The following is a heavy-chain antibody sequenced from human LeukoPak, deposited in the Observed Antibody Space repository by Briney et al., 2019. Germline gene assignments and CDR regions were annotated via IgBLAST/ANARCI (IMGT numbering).Heavy chain of an antibody. Sequence: ASVKVSCKASGYTFTRYGISWGRQAPGQGLEWMGWISAYNGNTNYAQKLHGRVTMTTDTSTSTAYMELRSLRSDDTAVYYCARDTILSGYSSGWYYYYGMDVWGKGTTVTVSS. V-gene: IGHV1-18*04. D-gene: IGHD6-19*01. CDR1: GYTFTRYG. CDR2: ISAYNGNT. J-gene: IGHJ6*04. CDR3: ARDTILSGYSSGWYYYYGMDV.